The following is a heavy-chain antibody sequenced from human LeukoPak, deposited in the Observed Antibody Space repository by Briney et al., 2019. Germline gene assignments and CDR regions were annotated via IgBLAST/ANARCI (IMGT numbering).Heavy chain of an antibody. V-gene: IGHV3-53*01. J-gene: IGHJ4*02. Sequence: PGGSLRLSCAASRFSVINKDMSWVRQAPGKGLEWVSAIYGGDDTYYADSVKGRFTISRDNSKNTLYLQMSSLRAEDTAVYYCTRHREISTRDFEYWGQGILVTVSS. D-gene: IGHD1-14*01. CDR1: RFSVINKD. CDR2: IYGGDDT. CDR3: TRHREISTRDFEY.